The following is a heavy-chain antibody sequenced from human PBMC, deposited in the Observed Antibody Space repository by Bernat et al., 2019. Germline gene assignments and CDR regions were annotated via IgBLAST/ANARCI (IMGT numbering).Heavy chain of an antibody. Sequence: QVQLVESGGGVVQPGRSLRLSCAASGFTFSSYGMHWVRQAPGKGLEWVAVIWYDGSNKYYADSVKGRFTISRDNSKNTLYLQMNSLRAEDTAVYYSANSLLGYYDSSGYYSDDFDIWGQGTMVTVSS. CDR3: ANSLLGYYDSSGYYSDDFDI. CDR2: IWYDGSNK. J-gene: IGHJ3*02. D-gene: IGHD3-22*01. CDR1: GFTFSSYG. V-gene: IGHV3-33*06.